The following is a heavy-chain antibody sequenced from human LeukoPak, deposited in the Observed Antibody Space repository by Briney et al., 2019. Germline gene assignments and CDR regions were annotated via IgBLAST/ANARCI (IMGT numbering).Heavy chain of an antibody. CDR1: GYSFNNYW. CDR2: IYPGDSDT. Sequence: GESLKISCKGSGYSFNNYWIAWVRQMPGKGLEWMGIIYPGDSDTRYSPSFQGQVTMSADKSISTAYLQWSDLKASDTGMYYCARTLATVPLNWFDTWGQGTLVTVSS. CDR3: ARTLATVPLNWFDT. V-gene: IGHV5-51*01. J-gene: IGHJ5*02. D-gene: IGHD4-17*01.